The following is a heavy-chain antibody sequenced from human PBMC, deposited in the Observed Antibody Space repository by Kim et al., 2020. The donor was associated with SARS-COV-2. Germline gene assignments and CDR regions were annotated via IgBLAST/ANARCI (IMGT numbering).Heavy chain of an antibody. CDR3: ARVRTAVAGRGFDP. D-gene: IGHD6-19*01. CDR1: GGSISSGGYY. Sequence: SETLSLTCTVSGGSISSGGYYWSWIRQHPGKGLEWIGYIYYSGSTYYNPSLKSRVTISVDTSKNQFSLKLSSVTAADTAVYYCARVRTAVAGRGFDPWGQGTLVTVSS. J-gene: IGHJ5*02. V-gene: IGHV4-31*03. CDR2: IYYSGST.